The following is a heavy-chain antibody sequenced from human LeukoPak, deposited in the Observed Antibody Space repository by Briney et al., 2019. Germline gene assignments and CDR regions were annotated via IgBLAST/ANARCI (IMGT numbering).Heavy chain of an antibody. CDR3: ARPQMTSGYDSSLPYYYYSYGMDV. CDR1: GGTFSSNA. Sequence: SVKLSCKASGGTFSSNAISWVRQAPGQGLEWMGRIITILGIANYAQKFQGRVTITADKSTSTAYMELSSLRSEDTAVYYCARPQMTSGYDSSLPYYYYSYGMDVWGQGTTVTVSS. V-gene: IGHV1-69*04. D-gene: IGHD5-12*01. CDR2: IITILGIA. J-gene: IGHJ6*02.